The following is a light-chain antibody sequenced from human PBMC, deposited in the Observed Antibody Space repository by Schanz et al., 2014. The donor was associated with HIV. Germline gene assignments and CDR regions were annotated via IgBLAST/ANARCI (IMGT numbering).Light chain of an antibody. Sequence: QSVLTQPPSVSGAPGQRVTISCTGTRSNIGTGFDVHWYQLLPGTAPKVLIFANTHRPSGVPDRFSGSKSGTSASLAITGLQAEDEADYYCSSYTSDTVLFGGGTKLTVL. CDR2: ANT. CDR3: SSYTSDTVL. V-gene: IGLV1-40*01. J-gene: IGLJ2*01. CDR1: RSNIGTGFD.